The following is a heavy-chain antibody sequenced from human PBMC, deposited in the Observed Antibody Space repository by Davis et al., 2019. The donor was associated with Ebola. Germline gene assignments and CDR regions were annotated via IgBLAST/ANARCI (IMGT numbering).Heavy chain of an antibody. D-gene: IGHD4-17*01. CDR1: GGTFSSYA. V-gene: IGHV1-69*13. CDR3: ARGLTPHDDYGAGD. CDR2: IIPIFGTA. J-gene: IGHJ4*02. Sequence: AASVKVSCKASGGTFSSYAFSWVRQAPGQGLEWMGGIIPIFGTAIYAQRFQGRVRITADEPTRTAYMELSSLSSGDTAVYYCARGLTPHDDYGAGDWGQGTLVTVSS.